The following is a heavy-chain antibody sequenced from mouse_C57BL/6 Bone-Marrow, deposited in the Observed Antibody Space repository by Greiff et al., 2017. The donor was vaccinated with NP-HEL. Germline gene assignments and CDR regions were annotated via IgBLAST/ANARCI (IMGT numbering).Heavy chain of an antibody. CDR2: IYPGDGDT. V-gene: IGHV1-82*01. D-gene: IGHD1-1*01. CDR1: GYAFSSSW. CDR3: ARPPYYYGSSYPFDWYFDV. Sequence: VQLQQSGPELVKPGASVKISCKASGYAFSSSWMNWVKQRPGKGLEWIGRIYPGDGDTNYNGKFKGKATLTADKSSSTAYMQLSSLTSEDSAVYFCARPPYYYGSSYPFDWYFDVWGTGTTVTVSS. J-gene: IGHJ1*03.